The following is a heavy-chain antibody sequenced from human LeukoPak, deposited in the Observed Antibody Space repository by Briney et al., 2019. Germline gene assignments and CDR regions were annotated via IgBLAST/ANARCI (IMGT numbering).Heavy chain of an antibody. Sequence: GGSLRLYCAASGFTFSSYVMKWVRQAPAKRLGWVSHISSGGTSIYYADSVKGRFTISRDNAKNSLYLQMNGLRAEDTAVYYCAKSFMDWGQGTLVTVSS. V-gene: IGHV3-48*03. CDR1: GFTFSSYV. CDR2: ISSGGTSI. J-gene: IGHJ4*02. CDR3: AKSFMD. D-gene: IGHD3-10*01.